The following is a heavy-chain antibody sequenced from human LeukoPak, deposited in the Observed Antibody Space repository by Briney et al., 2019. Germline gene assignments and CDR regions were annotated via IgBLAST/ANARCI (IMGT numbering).Heavy chain of an antibody. CDR3: ARHSGSGSYYYYYYMDV. J-gene: IGHJ6*03. Sequence: GESLKISCKGSGYSFTSYWIGWVRQMPGKGLEWMGIIYPGDSDTRYSPSFQGQVTISADKSISTAYLQWSSLKASDTAMYYCARHSGSGSYYYYYYMDVWGKGTTVTISS. CDR1: GYSFTSYW. D-gene: IGHD3-10*01. CDR2: IYPGDSDT. V-gene: IGHV5-51*01.